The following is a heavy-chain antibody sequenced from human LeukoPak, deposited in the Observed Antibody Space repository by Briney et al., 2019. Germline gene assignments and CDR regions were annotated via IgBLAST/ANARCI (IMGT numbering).Heavy chain of an antibody. CDR3: ARTTLLRYFDWLSDDAFDI. V-gene: IGHV3-23*01. D-gene: IGHD3-9*01. J-gene: IGHJ3*02. CDR1: GFTFSSYA. CDR2: ISGSGGST. Sequence: GGSLRLSCAVSGFTFSSYAMSWVRQAPGKGLEWVSAISGSGGSTYYADSVKGRFTISRDNSKNTLYLQMNSLRAEDTAVYYCARTTLLRYFDWLSDDAFDIWGQGTMVTVSS.